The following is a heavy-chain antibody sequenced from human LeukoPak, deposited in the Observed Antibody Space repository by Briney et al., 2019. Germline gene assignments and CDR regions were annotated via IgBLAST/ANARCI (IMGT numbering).Heavy chain of an antibody. J-gene: IGHJ5*02. CDR2: IYSTGTT. Sequence: SETLSLTCTVSGVSINYYYWSWLRQPPGKGLERVGFIYSTGTTDYNPSLKSRVTISVDTSKNQFFLKLRSVTPADTAVYYCAKQKGLDPWGRGTLVTVSS. D-gene: IGHD1/OR15-1a*01. CDR3: AKQKGLDP. CDR1: GVSINYYY. V-gene: IGHV4-59*01.